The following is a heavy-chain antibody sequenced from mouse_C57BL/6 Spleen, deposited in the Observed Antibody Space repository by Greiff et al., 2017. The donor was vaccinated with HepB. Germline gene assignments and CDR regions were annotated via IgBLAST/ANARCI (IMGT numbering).Heavy chain of an antibody. D-gene: IGHD2-3*01. J-gene: IGHJ3*01. CDR3: ARSHDGYYAY. CDR1: GYTFTDYY. V-gene: IGHV1-19*01. Sequence: DVQLQESGPVLVKPGASVKMSCKASGYTFTDYYMNWVKQSHGKSLEWIGVINPYNGGTSYNQKFKGKATLTVDKSSSTAYMELNSLTSEDSAVYYCARSHDGYYAYWGQGTLVTVSA. CDR2: INPYNGGT.